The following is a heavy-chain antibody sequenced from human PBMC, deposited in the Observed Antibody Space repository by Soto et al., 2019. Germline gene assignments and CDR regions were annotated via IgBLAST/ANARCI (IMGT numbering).Heavy chain of an antibody. J-gene: IGHJ6*02. Sequence: ASVKVSCKASGGTFSSYAISWVRQAPGQGLEWMGGIIPIFGTANYAQKFQGRVTITADESTSTAYMELSSLRSEDTAVYYCARGDTQVEAARTYYGMDVWGQGTTVTVSS. CDR3: ARGDTQVEAARTYYGMDV. CDR1: GGTFSSYA. V-gene: IGHV1-69*13. D-gene: IGHD6-6*01. CDR2: IIPIFGTA.